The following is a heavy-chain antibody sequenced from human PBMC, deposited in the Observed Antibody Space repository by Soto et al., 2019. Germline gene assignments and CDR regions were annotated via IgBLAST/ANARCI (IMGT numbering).Heavy chain of an antibody. V-gene: IGHV3-74*03. CDR2: IHNDGSRT. J-gene: IGHJ3*01. CDR3: ARGDRGGFDL. D-gene: IGHD3-16*01. CDR1: GFTFSYYW. Sequence: EVQLVESGGGLVQPGESLRLSCAASGFTFSYYWMHWVRQTPGKGLLWVSHIHNDGSRTTYADSVKGRFTISRDNARKTVYLQMNSLRDVDTAVYYCARGDRGGFDLWGQGTAVTVSS.